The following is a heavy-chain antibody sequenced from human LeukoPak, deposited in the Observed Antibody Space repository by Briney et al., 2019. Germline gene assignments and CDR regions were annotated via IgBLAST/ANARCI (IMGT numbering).Heavy chain of an antibody. CDR1: GFTFSSYG. CDR3: AKAAAGTEYYFEY. D-gene: IGHD6-13*01. CDR2: ISYDGSTK. Sequence: GGSPRLSCAASGFTFSSYGMHWVRQAPGKGMEWVAVISYDGSTKYYADSVKGQFTISRDNSKNTLYLQMDSLRAEDTAVYYCAKAAAGTEYYFEYWGQGTLVTVSS. J-gene: IGHJ4*02. V-gene: IGHV3-30*18.